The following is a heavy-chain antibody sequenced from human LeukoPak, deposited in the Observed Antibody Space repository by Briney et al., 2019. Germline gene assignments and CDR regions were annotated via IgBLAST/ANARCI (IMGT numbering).Heavy chain of an antibody. D-gene: IGHD6-25*01. CDR3: VPGQEVSYSIGAQGYYFDY. CDR2: INPNSGGT. J-gene: IGHJ4*02. CDR1: GYTFTGYY. Sequence: ASVKVSCKASGYTFTGYYIHWVRQAPGQGLEWMGWINPNSGGTNYAQKFQGRVTMTRDTSINTAYMELSRLRSDDMAMYYCVPGQEVSYSIGAQGYYFDYWGQGTVVTVSS. V-gene: IGHV1-2*02.